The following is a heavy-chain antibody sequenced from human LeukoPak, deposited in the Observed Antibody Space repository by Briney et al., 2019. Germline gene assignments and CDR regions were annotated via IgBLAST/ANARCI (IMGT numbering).Heavy chain of an antibody. CDR1: GITLSNYG. D-gene: IGHD5-12*01. CDR3: ARIPLGYSGAYYFDY. Sequence: GSLRLSCAVSGITLSNYGMSWVRQAPGKGLEWIGYISSSGSVNDNPSLRSRVTISVDTSKNHFFLNLSSVSAADTAVYYCARIPLGYSGAYYFDYWGQGTLVTVSP. V-gene: IGHV4-4*09. J-gene: IGHJ4*02. CDR2: ISSSGSV.